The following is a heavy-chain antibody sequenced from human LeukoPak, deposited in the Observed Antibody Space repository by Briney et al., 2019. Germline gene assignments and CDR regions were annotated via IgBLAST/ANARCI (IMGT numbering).Heavy chain of an antibody. V-gene: IGHV3-33*01. Sequence: GGSLRLSCAASGFTFSSYGMHWVRQAPGKGLEGVAVIWYDGSNKYYADSVKGRFTISRDNSKNTLYLQMNSLRAEDTAVYYCARGWEYFDYWGQGTLVTVSS. CDR1: GFTFSSYG. D-gene: IGHD1-26*01. CDR2: IWYDGSNK. CDR3: ARGWEYFDY. J-gene: IGHJ4*02.